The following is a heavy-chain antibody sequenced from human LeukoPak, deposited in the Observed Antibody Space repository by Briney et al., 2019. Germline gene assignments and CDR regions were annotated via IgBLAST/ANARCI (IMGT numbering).Heavy chain of an antibody. CDR1: GFTFSGSA. J-gene: IGHJ4*02. CDR3: TTTYYDFWSTFDY. V-gene: IGHV3-73*01. Sequence: GGSLRLSCAASGFTFSGSAMHWVRQASGKGLEWVGRIRSKANSYATAYAASVKGRFTISRDDSKNTAYLQMNSLKTEDTAVYYCTTTYYDFWSTFDYWGQGTLVTVSS. CDR2: IRSKANSYAT. D-gene: IGHD3-3*01.